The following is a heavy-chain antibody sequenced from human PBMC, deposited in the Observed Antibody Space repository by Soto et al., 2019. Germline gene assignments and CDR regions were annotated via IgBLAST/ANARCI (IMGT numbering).Heavy chain of an antibody. J-gene: IGHJ4*02. V-gene: IGHV4-30-2*01. CDR1: GGSISSGGYS. CDR2: IYHSGST. CDR3: ARMRGYFDY. Sequence: SETLSLTFAVSGGSISSGGYSWSWIRQPPGKGLEWIGYIYHSGSTYYNPSLKSRVTISVDRSKNQFSLKLSSVTAADTAVYYCARMRGYFDYWGQGTLVTVSS.